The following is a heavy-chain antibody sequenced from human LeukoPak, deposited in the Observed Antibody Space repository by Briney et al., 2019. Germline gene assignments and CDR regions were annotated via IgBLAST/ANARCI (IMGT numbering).Heavy chain of an antibody. CDR2: VYSSGST. Sequence: PSQTLSLTCTVSGGSISSGGYYWSWIRQHPGKGLQWIGSVYSSGSTYYNPSLRTRVTISVDTSKNQFSLWLSSVTAADTATYYCARIIRATGYYSNPKSGSFDLWGQGILVTVSS. CDR1: GGSISSGGYY. J-gene: IGHJ5*02. D-gene: IGHD2-21*01. V-gene: IGHV4-39*01. CDR3: ARIIRATGYYSNPKSGSFDL.